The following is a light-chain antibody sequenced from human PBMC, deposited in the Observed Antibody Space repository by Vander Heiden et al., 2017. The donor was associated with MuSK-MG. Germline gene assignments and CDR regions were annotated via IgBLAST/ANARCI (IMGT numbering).Light chain of an antibody. J-gene: IGKJ2*01. CDR3: LLWYTTPRT. Sequence: DIQMTQFPSSLSASVGDTVNLTCRASQSLGRYLHWYKQKQGKAPQLLIYGASTLQNGVRSTFSGSGSVTDFTLTVSSLQPADFTTYYSLLWYTTPRTFGPRTNVEIK. V-gene: IGKV1-39*01. CDR1: QSLGRY. CDR2: GAS.